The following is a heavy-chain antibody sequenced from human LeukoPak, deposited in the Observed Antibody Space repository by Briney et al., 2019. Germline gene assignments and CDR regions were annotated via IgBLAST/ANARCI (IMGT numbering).Heavy chain of an antibody. Sequence: SETLSLTCTVSGGSISSSSYYWGWICQPPGKGLEWIGYIYYSGSTYYNPSLKSRVTISVDTSKNQFSLKLSSVTAADTAVYYCARDRDSGPYFDYWGQGTLVTVSS. CDR3: ARDRDSGPYFDY. V-gene: IGHV4-31*03. CDR1: GGSISSSSYY. D-gene: IGHD3-10*01. J-gene: IGHJ4*02. CDR2: IYYSGST.